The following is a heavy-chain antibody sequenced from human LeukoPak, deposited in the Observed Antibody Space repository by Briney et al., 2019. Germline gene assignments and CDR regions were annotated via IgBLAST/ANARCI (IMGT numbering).Heavy chain of an antibody. Sequence: SETLSLTCSVSGGXISSYYWSWIRQPPRKGLEWIGYIYYSGSTNYNPSLKSRVTISVDTSKNQFSLKLSSVTAADTAVYYCARRGIAAAGYDYWGQGTLVTVSS. CDR3: ARRGIAAAGYDY. CDR1: GGXISSYY. D-gene: IGHD6-13*01. J-gene: IGHJ4*02. CDR2: IYYSGST. V-gene: IGHV4-59*08.